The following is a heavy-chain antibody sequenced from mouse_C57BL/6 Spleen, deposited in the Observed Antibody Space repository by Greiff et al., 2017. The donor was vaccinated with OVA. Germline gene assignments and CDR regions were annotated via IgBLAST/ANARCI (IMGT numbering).Heavy chain of an antibody. Sequence: EVKLQESGGGLVKPGGSLKLSCAASGFTFSSYAMSWVRQTPEKRLEWVATISDGGSYTYYPDNVKGRFTISRDNAKNNLYLQMSHLKSEDTAMYYCAREDYGSSWFAYWGQGTLVTVSA. CDR3: AREDYGSSWFAY. V-gene: IGHV5-4*01. D-gene: IGHD1-1*01. J-gene: IGHJ3*01. CDR1: GFTFSSYA. CDR2: ISDGGSYT.